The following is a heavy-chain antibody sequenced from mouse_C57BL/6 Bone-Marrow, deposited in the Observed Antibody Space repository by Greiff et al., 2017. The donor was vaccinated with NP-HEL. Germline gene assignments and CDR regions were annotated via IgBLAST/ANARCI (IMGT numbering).Heavy chain of an antibody. V-gene: IGHV1-75*01. Sequence: QVQLKESGPELVKPGASVKISCKASGYTFTDYYINWVKQRPGQGLEWIGWIFPGSGSTYYNEKFKGKATLTVDNSSSTAYMLLSSLTSEDSAVYFCARESYYDYDYFDYWGQGTTLTVSA. CDR1: GYTFTDYY. CDR2: IFPGSGST. J-gene: IGHJ2*01. D-gene: IGHD2-4*01. CDR3: ARESYYDYDYFDY.